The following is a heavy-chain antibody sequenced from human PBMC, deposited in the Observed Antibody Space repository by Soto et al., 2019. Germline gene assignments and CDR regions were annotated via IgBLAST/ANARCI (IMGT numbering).Heavy chain of an antibody. D-gene: IGHD2-15*01. V-gene: IGHV3-33*01. CDR3: ASEYCSGGSSYYYGMDV. CDR2: IWYDGSNK. Sequence: QVQLVESGGGVVQPGRSLRLSCAASGFTFSSYGMHWVRQAPGKGLEWVAVIWYDGSNKYYADSVKGRFTISRDNSKNTLYLQMNSLRAEDTAVNYCASEYCSGGSSYYYGMDVWGQGTTVTVSS. J-gene: IGHJ6*02. CDR1: GFTFSSYG.